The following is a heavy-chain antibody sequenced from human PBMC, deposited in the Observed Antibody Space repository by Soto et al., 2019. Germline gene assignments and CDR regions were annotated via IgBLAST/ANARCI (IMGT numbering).Heavy chain of an antibody. D-gene: IGHD3-22*01. V-gene: IGHV4-30-4*01. CDR1: GESINTDYY. CDR2: IYYTGGT. CDR3: DRDTASRDYDSHSYYPHFDS. J-gene: IGHJ5*01. Sequence: SETLSLTCAVSGESINTDYYWSWIRQPPGKGLEWIGHIYYTGGTFYSPSLKSRLALSVDTSKNQFSLRLSSVTAADTAVYYCDRDTASRDYDSHSYYPHFDSRGKVARFTTSS.